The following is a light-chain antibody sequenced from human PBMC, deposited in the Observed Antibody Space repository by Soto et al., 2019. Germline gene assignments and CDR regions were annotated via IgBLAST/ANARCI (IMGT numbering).Light chain of an antibody. V-gene: IGLV2-14*01. J-gene: IGLJ1*01. Sequence: QSALTQPASVSGSPGQSITISCTGTSSDIGRFNYVSWYQQHPGRAPKLIIYEVSDRPSGVSNRFSASKSGNTASLTISGLQAEDEADYYCSSYTGSSPLYVFGTGTKVTVL. CDR1: SSDIGRFNY. CDR2: EVS. CDR3: SSYTGSSPLYV.